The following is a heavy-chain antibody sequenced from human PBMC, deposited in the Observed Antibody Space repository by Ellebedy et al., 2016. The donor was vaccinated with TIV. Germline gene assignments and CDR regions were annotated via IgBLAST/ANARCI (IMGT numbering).Heavy chain of an antibody. V-gene: IGHV5-51*01. CDR2: IDPGDSDT. Sequence: PGGSLRLSCKGSGYTFTNYWIGWVRQKPGKGLEWMGIIDPGDSDTRYSPSLQGQVTISADKSISTAYLQWSSLKASDTAMYYCARTFEITNRWLQKAEAFEIWGPGTMVTVST. D-gene: IGHD5-24*01. CDR1: GYTFTNYW. CDR3: ARTFEITNRWLQKAEAFEI. J-gene: IGHJ3*02.